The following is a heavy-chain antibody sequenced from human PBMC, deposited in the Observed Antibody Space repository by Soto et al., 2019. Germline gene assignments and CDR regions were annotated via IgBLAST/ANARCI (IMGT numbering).Heavy chain of an antibody. CDR2: ISAYNGNT. D-gene: IGHD3-22*01. J-gene: IGHJ4*02. V-gene: IGHV1-18*01. CDR1: GYTFTSYG. CDR3: ARGYYYDSSGSYFDY. Sequence: ASVKVSCKASGYTFTSYGISWVRQAPGQGLEWMGWISAYNGNTNYAQKLQGRVTMTTDTSTSTAYMELRSLRSDDTAVYYCARGYYYDSSGSYFDYWGQGTLVTSPQ.